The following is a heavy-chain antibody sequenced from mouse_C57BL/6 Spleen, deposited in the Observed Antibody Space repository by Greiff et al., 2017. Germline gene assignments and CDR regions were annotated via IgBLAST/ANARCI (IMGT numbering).Heavy chain of an antibody. Sequence: EVQGVESGPGLAKPSQTLSLTCSVTGYSITSDYWNWIRKFPGNKLEYMGYISYSGSTYYNPSLKSRISITRDTSKNQYYLQLNSVTTEDTATYYCARACEIYYDSPYYFDYWGQGTTLTVSS. CDR1: GYSITSDY. J-gene: IGHJ2*01. V-gene: IGHV3-8*01. CDR3: ARACEIYYDSPYYFDY. D-gene: IGHD2-4*01. CDR2: ISYSGST.